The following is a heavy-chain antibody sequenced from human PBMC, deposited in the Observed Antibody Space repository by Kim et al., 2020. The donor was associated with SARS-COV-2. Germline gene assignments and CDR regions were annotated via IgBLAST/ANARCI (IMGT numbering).Heavy chain of an antibody. D-gene: IGHD6-19*01. CDR3: ARDTEVAVAMSDYYYYGMDV. V-gene: IGHV1-69*13. CDR1: GGTFSSYA. J-gene: IGHJ6*02. Sequence: SVKVSCKASGGTFSSYAISWVRQAPGQGLEWMGGIIPIFGTANYAQKFQGRVTITADESTSTAYMELSSLRSEDTAVYYCARDTEVAVAMSDYYYYGMDVWGQGTTVTVSS. CDR2: IIPIFGTA.